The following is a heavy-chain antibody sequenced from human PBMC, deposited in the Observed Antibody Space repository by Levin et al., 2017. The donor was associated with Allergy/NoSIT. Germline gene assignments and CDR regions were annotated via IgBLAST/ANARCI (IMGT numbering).Heavy chain of an antibody. CDR2: IYPSDSDT. CDR3: ARHGKTSLRFDAFDI. J-gene: IGHJ3*02. Sequence: GESLRLSCKGSGYTFTSHWIGWVRQMPGKGLEWMGIIYPSDSDTRYSPSFQGQVTISADKSISTAYLQWSSLKASDTAIYYCARHGKTSLRFDAFDIWGQGTMVTVSS. V-gene: IGHV5-51*01. CDR1: GYTFTSHW.